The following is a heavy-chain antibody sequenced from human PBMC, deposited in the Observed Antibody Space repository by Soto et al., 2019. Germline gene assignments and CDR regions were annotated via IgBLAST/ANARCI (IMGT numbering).Heavy chain of an antibody. V-gene: IGHV4-34*01. J-gene: IGHJ4*02. CDR1: GASLSDNY. CDR3: ARARYYDWCFDL. D-gene: IGHD3-9*01. Sequence: SETLSLTCAVYGASLSDNYCNWLRQPPGKGLEWIGEINHSGDTNYNPSLQSRVTISVDRSKAQFYLTLTSVTAADTAVYFCARARYYDWCFDLWGLGTPVTVSS. CDR2: INHSGDT.